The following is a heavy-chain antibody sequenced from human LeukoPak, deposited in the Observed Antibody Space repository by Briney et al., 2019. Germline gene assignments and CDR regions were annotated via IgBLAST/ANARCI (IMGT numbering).Heavy chain of an antibody. V-gene: IGHV3-23*01. CDR2: ISGSGGSR. CDR1: GFTFSSYA. D-gene: IGHD5-24*01. CDR3: AKGEVAIFDY. J-gene: IGHJ4*02. Sequence: PGGSLRLSCAASGFTFSSYAMSWVRQGPGKGLEWVSAISGSGGSRYYADSVKGRFTISRDNSKNTLYLQMNSLRAEDTAVYYCAKGEVAIFDYWGQGTLVTVSS.